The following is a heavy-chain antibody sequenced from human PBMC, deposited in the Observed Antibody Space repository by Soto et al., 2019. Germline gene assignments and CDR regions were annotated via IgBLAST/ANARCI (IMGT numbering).Heavy chain of an antibody. CDR2: IIPIFGTA. J-gene: IGHJ4*02. CDR1: GGTFSSYA. V-gene: IGHV1-69*13. CDR3: AIGYCGGDCYTYYFDY. D-gene: IGHD2-21*02. Sequence: SVKVSCKASGGTFSSYAISWVRQAPGQGLEWMGGIIPIFGTANYAQKFQGRVTITADESTSTAYMELSSLRSEDTAVYYCAIGYCGGDCYTYYFDYWGQGTLVTVSS.